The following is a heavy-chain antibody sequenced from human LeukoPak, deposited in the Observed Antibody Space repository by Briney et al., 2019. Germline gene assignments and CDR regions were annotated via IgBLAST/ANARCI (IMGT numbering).Heavy chain of an antibody. CDR1: GVSFSGYY. CDR3: ARATFYYYDFWSGHRYWFDP. J-gene: IGHJ5*02. V-gene: IGHV4-34*01. Sequence: MPSETLSLTCAVYGVSFSGYYWSWIRQPPGKGLEWIGEINHSGSTNYNPSLKSRVTISVDTSKNQFSLKLSSVTAADTAVYYCARATFYYYDFWSGHRYWFDPWGQGTLVTVSS. CDR2: INHSGST. D-gene: IGHD3-3*01.